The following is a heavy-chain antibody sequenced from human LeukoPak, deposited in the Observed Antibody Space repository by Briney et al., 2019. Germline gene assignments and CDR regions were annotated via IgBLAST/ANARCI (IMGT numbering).Heavy chain of an antibody. CDR1: GSTFDDYA. D-gene: IGHD6-13*01. CDR2: ISWNSGSI. Sequence: PGRSLRLSCAASGSTFDDYAMHWVRQAPGKGLEWVSGISWNSGSIGYADSVKGRFTISRDNAKNSLYLQMNSLRAEDTALYYCAKVAGYSSSFDYWGQGTLVTVSS. CDR3: AKVAGYSSSFDY. V-gene: IGHV3-9*01. J-gene: IGHJ4*02.